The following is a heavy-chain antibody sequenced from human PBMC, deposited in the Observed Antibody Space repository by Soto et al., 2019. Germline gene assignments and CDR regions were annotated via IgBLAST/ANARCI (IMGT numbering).Heavy chain of an antibody. V-gene: IGHV4-59*01. D-gene: IGHD3-3*01. CDR1: GGSISSYY. Sequence: SETLSLTCTVSGGSISSYYWIWIRQPPGKGLEWIGYIYYSGSTNYNPSLKSRVTISVDTSKNQFSLKLSSVTAADTAVYYCASYDFWSGYYQGGFDYWGQGTLVTVSS. CDR3: ASYDFWSGYYQGGFDY. CDR2: IYYSGST. J-gene: IGHJ4*02.